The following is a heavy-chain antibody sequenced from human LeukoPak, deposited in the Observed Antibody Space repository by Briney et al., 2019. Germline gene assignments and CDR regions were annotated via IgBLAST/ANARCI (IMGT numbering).Heavy chain of an antibody. Sequence: GGSLRLSCAASGFTFSSYGMHWVRQAPGKGLEWVAFIRYDGSNKYYADSVKGRFTISRDNSKNTLYLQMNSLRAEDTAVYYRAKPERYFDHVDYWGQGTLVTVSS. V-gene: IGHV3-30*02. CDR1: GFTFSSYG. D-gene: IGHD3-9*01. CDR3: AKPERYFDHVDY. J-gene: IGHJ4*02. CDR2: IRYDGSNK.